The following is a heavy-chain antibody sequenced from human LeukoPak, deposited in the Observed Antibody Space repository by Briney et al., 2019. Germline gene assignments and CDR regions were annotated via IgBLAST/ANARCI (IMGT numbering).Heavy chain of an antibody. CDR2: IYYSGST. J-gene: IGHJ4*02. V-gene: IGHV4-39*07. CDR3: ARDKGGSGSYRVYY. Sequence: SETLSLTCTVSGDSISKSNYYWGWIRQPPGKDLECIATIYYSGSTYYNPSLKSRVTISVDTSKNQFSLKLSSVTAADTAVYYCARDKGGSGSYRVYYWGQGTLVTVSS. CDR1: GDSISKSNYY. D-gene: IGHD3-10*01.